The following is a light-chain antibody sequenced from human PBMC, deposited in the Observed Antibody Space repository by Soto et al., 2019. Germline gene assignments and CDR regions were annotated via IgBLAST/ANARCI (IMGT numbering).Light chain of an antibody. Sequence: EIVMTQSPATLSVSPGERATLSCRASQGIGYTLAWYQQKPGPTPRLLIYDTSTRATGVPARFSGSRSGAEFTRTINSLQSEDFGVYYCQRYNNWPLTFGGGTQVEVK. CDR1: QGIGYT. CDR2: DTS. V-gene: IGKV3-15*01. J-gene: IGKJ4*01. CDR3: QRYNNWPLT.